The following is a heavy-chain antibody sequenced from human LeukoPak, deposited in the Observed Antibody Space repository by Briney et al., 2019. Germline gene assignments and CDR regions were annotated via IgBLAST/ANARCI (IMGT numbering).Heavy chain of an antibody. D-gene: IGHD3-10*02. CDR3: AREKMLP. J-gene: IGHJ4*02. V-gene: IGHV3-7*01. CDR1: GFTFCTYW. Sequence: GGSLRLSCAASGFTFCTYWMNSVRQAPGKGLEWVANIKHDGSEKYYVDSVMGLFTISRDNARNSLYLQMNSLRAEETAVYYCAREKMLPWGQGTLVTVSS. CDR2: IKHDGSEK.